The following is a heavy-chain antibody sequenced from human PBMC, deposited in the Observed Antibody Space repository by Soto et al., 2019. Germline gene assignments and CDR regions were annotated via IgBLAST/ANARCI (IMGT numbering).Heavy chain of an antibody. Sequence: QVQLVESGRGVVQPGRSLRLSCAASGFTFSSYGMHWVRQAPGKGLEWVAVISYDGSNKYYADSVKGRFTISRDNSKNTLYLQMNSLRADDTAVYYCAKDPGELSFWGQGTLVTVSS. V-gene: IGHV3-30*18. J-gene: IGHJ4*02. CDR2: ISYDGSNK. CDR3: AKDPGELSF. D-gene: IGHD3-10*01. CDR1: GFTFSSYG.